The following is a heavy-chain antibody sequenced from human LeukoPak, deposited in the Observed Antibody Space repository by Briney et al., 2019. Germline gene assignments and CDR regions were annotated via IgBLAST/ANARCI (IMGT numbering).Heavy chain of an antibody. Sequence: PGGSLRLSCAASGFSFDDYAMHWVRQAPGKGLEGVSGIAWNTDSIVYADSVTGRFTISRDNAQKSLYLQMTSLRVDDTALYYCVRCTLFLSILRTYYYYTDVWGNGTTVTVSS. J-gene: IGHJ6*03. CDR1: GFSFDDYA. D-gene: IGHD2/OR15-2a*01. V-gene: IGHV3-9*01. CDR2: IAWNTDSI. CDR3: VRCTLFLSILRTYYYYTDV.